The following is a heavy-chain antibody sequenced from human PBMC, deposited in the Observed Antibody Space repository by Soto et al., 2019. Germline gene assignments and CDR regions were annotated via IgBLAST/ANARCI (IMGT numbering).Heavy chain of an antibody. CDR2: ISYDGSNK. D-gene: IGHD3-3*01. V-gene: IGHV3-30-3*01. J-gene: IGHJ4*02. Sequence: PGGYLRLSCAASGFTFSSYAMHWVRQAPGKGLEWVAVISYDGSNKYYADSVKGRFTISRDNSKNTLYLQMNSLRAEDTAVYYCARVAPIGDVWSGYYNPTFDDWCQGTLVTVSS. CDR3: ARVAPIGDVWSGYYNPTFDD. CDR1: GFTFSSYA.